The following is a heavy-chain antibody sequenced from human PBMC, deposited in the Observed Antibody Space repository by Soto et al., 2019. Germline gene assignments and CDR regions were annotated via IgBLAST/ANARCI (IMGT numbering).Heavy chain of an antibody. CDR1: GGTFSSYA. CDR2: IIPIFGTA. J-gene: IGHJ3*01. CDR3: ASERRCSGGRCYSTDAFDL. Sequence: GASVKVSCKASGGTFSSYAISWVRQAPGQGLEWMGGIIPIFGTANYAQKFQGRVTITADESTSTAYMELSSLRSEDTAVYYCASERRCSGGRCYSTDAFDLWGQGTMVTVS. V-gene: IGHV1-69*13. D-gene: IGHD2-15*01.